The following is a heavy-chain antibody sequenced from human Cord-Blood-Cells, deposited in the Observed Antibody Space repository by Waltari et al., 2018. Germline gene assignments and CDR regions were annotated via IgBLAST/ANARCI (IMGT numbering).Heavy chain of an antibody. V-gene: IGHV1-24*01. CDR1: GYTLTEFS. D-gene: IGHD6-13*01. CDR3: ATRGYSSAFDI. Sequence: VQRVQSGAEVKKPWASVKVSCKVPGYTLTEFSMHWGRQAPGKGLEWMGGFDPEDGETIYAQKFQGRVTMTEDTSTDTAYMELSSLRSEDTAVYYCATRGYSSAFDIWSQGTMVTVSS. CDR2: FDPEDGET. J-gene: IGHJ3*02.